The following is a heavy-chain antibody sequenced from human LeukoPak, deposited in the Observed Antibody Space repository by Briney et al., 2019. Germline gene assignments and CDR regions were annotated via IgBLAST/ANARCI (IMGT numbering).Heavy chain of an antibody. CDR2: INHSGST. Sequence: SETLSLTCAVYGGCFSGYYWSWIRQPPGKGLEWIGEINHSGSTNYNPSLKSRVTISVDTSKNQFSLKLSSVTAADTAVYYCARGHYGSGRSWFDPWGQGTLVTVSS. V-gene: IGHV4-34*01. CDR1: GGCFSGYY. D-gene: IGHD3-10*01. CDR3: ARGHYGSGRSWFDP. J-gene: IGHJ5*02.